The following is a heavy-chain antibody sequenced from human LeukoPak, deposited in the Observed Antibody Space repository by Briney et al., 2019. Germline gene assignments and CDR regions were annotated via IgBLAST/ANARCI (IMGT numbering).Heavy chain of an antibody. D-gene: IGHD1-1*01. V-gene: IGHV1-2*02. CDR3: AREEDCGTARCSNDH. J-gene: IGHJ4*02. CDR1: GYTFTAYE. Sequence: ASVKVSCTASGYTFTAYEMHWVRQAPGQGLEYVGWINPKNGGTNSAQNFQGRVTMTWDTSVSTVYMELSRLRSDDTAVYYCAREEDCGTARCSNDHWGQGTLVTVPS. CDR2: INPKNGGT.